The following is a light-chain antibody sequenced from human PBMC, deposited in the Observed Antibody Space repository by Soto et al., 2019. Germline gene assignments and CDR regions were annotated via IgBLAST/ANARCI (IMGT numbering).Light chain of an antibody. CDR3: LQYNYWPIT. Sequence: EIVLTQSPDTLSLSPGERATLSCRASQSISRTLAWYQQKSGQPPRLLIYDASTRATGFPARFSGSGSGTEFTRTISSLNSEDFAVYCCLQYNYWPITFGRGTKV. V-gene: IGKV3D-15*01. CDR1: QSISRT. CDR2: DAS. J-gene: IGKJ4*01.